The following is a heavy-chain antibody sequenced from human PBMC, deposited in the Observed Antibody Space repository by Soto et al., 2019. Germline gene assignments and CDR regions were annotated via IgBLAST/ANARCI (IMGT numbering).Heavy chain of an antibody. D-gene: IGHD3-10*01. CDR1: GGSFSGYY. CDR3: ARRLLCFGELSWWFDP. Sequence: SETLSLTCAVYGGSFSGYYWTWIRQPPGTGLEWIGSIYYSGSTYYNPSLKSRVTISVDTSKNQFSLKLSSVTAADTAVYYCARRLLCFGELSWWFDPWGQGTLVTAPQ. CDR2: IYYSGST. J-gene: IGHJ5*02. V-gene: IGHV4-34*01.